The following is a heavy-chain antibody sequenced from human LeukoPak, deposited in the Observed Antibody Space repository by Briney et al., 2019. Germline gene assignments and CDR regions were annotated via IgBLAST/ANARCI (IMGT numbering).Heavy chain of an antibody. CDR2: IIPIFGTT. J-gene: IGHJ4*02. D-gene: IGHD3-10*01. Sequence: SVKVSCKASGCTFSSYAISWVRQAPGQGLEWMGGIIPIFGTTNYAQKFQGRVTITADESTSTAYMELSSLKSEDTAVYYCARDYSGSGTYYKAFDYWGQGTLVTVSS. V-gene: IGHV1-69*13. CDR3: ARDYSGSGTYYKAFDY. CDR1: GCTFSSYA.